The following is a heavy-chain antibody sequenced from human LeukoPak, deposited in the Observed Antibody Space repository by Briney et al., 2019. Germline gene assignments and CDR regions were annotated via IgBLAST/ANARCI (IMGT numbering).Heavy chain of an antibody. J-gene: IGHJ6*03. Sequence: SETLSLTCTVSGGSISSYYWSWIRQPAGKGLEWIGRIYTSGSTNYNPSLKSRVTMSVDTSKNQFSLKLSSVTAADTAVYYCAREAYNWNDVYYCYYMDVWGKGTTVTVSS. D-gene: IGHD1-1*01. CDR3: AREAYNWNDVYYCYYMDV. CDR2: IYTSGST. V-gene: IGHV4-4*07. CDR1: GGSISSYY.